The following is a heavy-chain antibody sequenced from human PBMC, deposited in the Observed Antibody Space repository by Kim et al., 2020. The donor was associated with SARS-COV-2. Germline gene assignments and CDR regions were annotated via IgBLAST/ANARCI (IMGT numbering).Heavy chain of an antibody. V-gene: IGHV3-48*01. CDR3: AGDGLRGYEMEV. CDR2: INYRSVAI. Sequence: GGSLRLSCVASGFTFSDYHMNWVRQAAGKGLEWLSYINYRSVAIYYADSVRGRFTISRDNAQNSVYLQMNSLRAEDTAVYYCAGDGLRGYEMEVWDQGTT. J-gene: IGHJ6*02. CDR1: GFTFSDYH. D-gene: IGHD3-3*01.